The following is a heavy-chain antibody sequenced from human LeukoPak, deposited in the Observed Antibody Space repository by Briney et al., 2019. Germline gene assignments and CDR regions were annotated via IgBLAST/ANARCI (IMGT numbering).Heavy chain of an antibody. Sequence: GGSLRLSCAASGFTFSSYWMHWVRQAPGKGLEWVSTISGSGVSVYYADSVKGRFTISRDNSKNTLYLQMNSLRGEDTAVYYCAKDRANSYAFDIWGQGTMVTVSS. CDR1: GFTFSSYW. V-gene: IGHV3-23*01. J-gene: IGHJ3*02. D-gene: IGHD4/OR15-4a*01. CDR3: AKDRANSYAFDI. CDR2: ISGSGVSV.